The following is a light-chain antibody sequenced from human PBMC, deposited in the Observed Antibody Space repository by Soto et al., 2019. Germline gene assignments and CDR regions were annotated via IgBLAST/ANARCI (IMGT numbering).Light chain of an antibody. J-gene: IGKJ5*01. CDR3: PQYGSPIT. V-gene: IGKV3-20*01. Sequence: EIVCTQYPGTLSLSPGEECTLSCMASQSVDSNYLACYQQKPGQTPRLIIYGASGRADGIQHSFSGSASATDSTPTISRLAHEDFAVFYCPQYGSPITVGPGTRLEIK. CDR1: QSVDSNY. CDR2: GAS.